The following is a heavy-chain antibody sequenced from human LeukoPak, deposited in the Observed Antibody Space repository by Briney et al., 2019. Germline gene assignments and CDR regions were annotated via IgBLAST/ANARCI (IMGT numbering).Heavy chain of an antibody. CDR2: MNHNSGNT. V-gene: IGHV1-8*01. CDR3: ARGRTHYDYVWGSYQGPNDY. J-gene: IGHJ4*02. CDR1: GYTFNSYE. D-gene: IGHD3-16*02. Sequence: GASVKFSCKASGYTFNSYEINWLRQATGHGLECMGWMNHNSGNTGYAQQFQGRVTMTRNTSISTAYMELSSLRSEDTAVYYCARGRTHYDYVWGSYQGPNDYWGQGTLVTVSS.